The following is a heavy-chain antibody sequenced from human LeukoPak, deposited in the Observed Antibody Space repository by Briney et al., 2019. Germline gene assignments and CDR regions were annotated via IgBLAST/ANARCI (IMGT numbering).Heavy chain of an antibody. CDR3: ARLALGYCSGGTCPYYFDH. V-gene: IGHV4-59*01. Sequence: SETLSLTCTVSGGSISNYYWSWIRQPPGKGVEWVAYGDYSGSTRYNPSLESRVTMSVDTSKNQFSLKLTSVTAADSAVYYCARLALGYCSGGTCPYYFDHWGQGTLVTVSS. CDR2: GDYSGST. CDR1: GGSISNYY. D-gene: IGHD2-15*01. J-gene: IGHJ4*02.